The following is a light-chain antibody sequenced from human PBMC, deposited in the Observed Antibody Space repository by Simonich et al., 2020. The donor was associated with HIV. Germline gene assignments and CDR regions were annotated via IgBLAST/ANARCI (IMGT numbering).Light chain of an antibody. CDR2: LNSDGRH. V-gene: IGLV4-69*01. CDR1: SGHSSYA. Sequence: QLVLTQSPSASASLGASVKLTCTLSSGHSSYAIAWHQQQPEKGPRYLMKLNSDGRHYKGDGIPDRFSGSSSGAERYLTISRLQSEDEADYYCQTWGTGIRVFGGGTKLTVL. CDR3: QTWGTGIRV. J-gene: IGLJ3*02.